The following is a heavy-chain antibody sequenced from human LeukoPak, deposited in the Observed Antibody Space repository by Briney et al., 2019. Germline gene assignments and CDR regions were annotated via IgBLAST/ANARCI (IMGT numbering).Heavy chain of an antibody. J-gene: IGHJ6*02. CDR3: GRIAINANNGMDV. D-gene: IGHD1/OR15-1a*01. Sequence: PGGSLRLSCAASGVTFSNAWMSWVRQAPGKGLEWVGRIKSKTDGGTTDYAAPVKGRFTISRDDSKNTLYLQMNSLKTEDTAVYYCGRIAINANNGMDVWGQGTTVTVSS. CDR1: GVTFSNAW. CDR2: IKSKTDGGTT. V-gene: IGHV3-15*01.